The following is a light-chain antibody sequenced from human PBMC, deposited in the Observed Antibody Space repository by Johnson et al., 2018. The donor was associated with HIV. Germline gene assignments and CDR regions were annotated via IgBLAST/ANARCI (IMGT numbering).Light chain of an antibody. CDR1: SSNIGNNF. CDR2: DTA. J-gene: IGLJ1*01. Sequence: SVLTQPPSVSAAPGQTVTVSCSGSSSNIGNNFVSWYQHVPGTAPKILIYDTAKRPSGIPDRFSGSKSGTSATLGISGLQTGDEADYYCGTWDNSLSAGVFGSGTKVTVL. CDR3: GTWDNSLSAGV. V-gene: IGLV1-51*01.